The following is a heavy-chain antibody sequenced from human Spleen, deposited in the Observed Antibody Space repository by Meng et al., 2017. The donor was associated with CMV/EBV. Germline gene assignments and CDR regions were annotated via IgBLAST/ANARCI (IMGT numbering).Heavy chain of an antibody. D-gene: IGHD6-13*01. Sequence: ASVKVSCKASGYTFTSYGISWVRQAPGQGLEWMGWISAYNGNTNYAQKLQGRVTMTTDTSTSTAYMELRSLRSDETAVYYCASPCPHSWDSSAWSPLDYWGQGTLVTVSS. CDR2: ISAYNGNT. CDR1: GYTFTSYG. J-gene: IGHJ4*02. V-gene: IGHV1-18*01. CDR3: ASPCPHSWDSSAWSPLDY.